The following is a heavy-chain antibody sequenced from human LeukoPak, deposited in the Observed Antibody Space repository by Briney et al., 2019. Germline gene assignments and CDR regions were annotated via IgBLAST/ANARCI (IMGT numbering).Heavy chain of an antibody. CDR3: ARQHRYCSPATCSFKHFDY. CDR1: GFTFSDDY. D-gene: IGHD3-16*02. CDR2: ISGSGSTM. J-gene: IGHJ4*02. V-gene: IGHV3-11*04. Sequence: GGSLRLSCEASGFTFSDDYMSWIRQAPGRGLEWVSYISGSGSTMYYADSVAGRFTISRDNAKNSLYLQMNSLGAEDTAVYYCARQHRYCSPATCSFKHFDYWGQGTLVTVSS.